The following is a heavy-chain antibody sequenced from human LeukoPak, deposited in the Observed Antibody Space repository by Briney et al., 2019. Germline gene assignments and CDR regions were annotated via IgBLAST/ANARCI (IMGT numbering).Heavy chain of an antibody. CDR1: GFTFSSYW. D-gene: IGHD2-21*01. CDR2: INSDGSSI. V-gene: IGHV3-74*03. J-gene: IGHJ3*02. Sequence: QPGGSLRLSCAASGFTFSSYWMHWLRQAPGKGLVWVSRINSDGSSITYADSVKGRFTISRDNAKNTLYLQMNSLRVEDTAVYYCAVIPEDDAFDIWGQGTMVTVSS. CDR3: AVIPEDDAFDI.